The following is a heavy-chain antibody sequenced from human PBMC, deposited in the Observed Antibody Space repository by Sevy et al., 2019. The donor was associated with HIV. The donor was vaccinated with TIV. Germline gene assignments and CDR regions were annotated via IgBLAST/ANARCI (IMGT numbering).Heavy chain of an antibody. V-gene: IGHV3-30-3*01. D-gene: IGHD1-26*01. Sequence: GGSLRLSCAAPGFAFRSHAMHWVRQAPGKGLEWVATISYEGTETFYAASVEGRFTISRDNSKNMLSLQINSLRPEDTAVYYCARDGGYSIKWYPLYWGHGTLVTVSS. CDR1: GFAFRSHA. J-gene: IGHJ4*01. CDR3: ARDGGYSIKWYPLY. CDR2: ISYEGTET.